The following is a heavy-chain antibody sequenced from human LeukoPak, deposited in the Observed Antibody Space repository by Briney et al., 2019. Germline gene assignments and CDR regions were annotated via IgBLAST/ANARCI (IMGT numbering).Heavy chain of an antibody. CDR3: TTFTATLFDY. Sequence: PGGSLRLSCAASGFTVSSNYMSWVRQAPGKGLEWVSVIYSGGSTYYADSVKGRFTISRDNSKNTLYLQMNSLKTEDTALYYCTTFTATLFDYWGQGTLVTVSS. D-gene: IGHD5-18*01. J-gene: IGHJ4*02. CDR1: GFTVSSNY. V-gene: IGHV3-53*01. CDR2: IYSGGST.